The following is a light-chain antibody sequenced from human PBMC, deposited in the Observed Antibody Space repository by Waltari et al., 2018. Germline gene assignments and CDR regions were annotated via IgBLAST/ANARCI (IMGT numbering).Light chain of an antibody. Sequence: QSVLTPAPSVSAAPGQKVTISCPGSPPNIGNNYVHWYQQFPGTAPKPLIYEDNRRPSGIPDRFSGSKSGASATLGITGLQTGDEANYYCGTWDSSLGIGVLGGGTRVTVL. J-gene: IGLJ3*02. CDR1: PPNIGNNY. V-gene: IGLV1-51*01. CDR3: GTWDSSLGIGV. CDR2: EDN.